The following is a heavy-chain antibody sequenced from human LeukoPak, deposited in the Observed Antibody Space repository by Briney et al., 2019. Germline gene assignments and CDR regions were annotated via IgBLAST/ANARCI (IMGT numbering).Heavy chain of an antibody. Sequence: SETLSLTCTVSSGSISSYYWSWIRQPPGKGLEWIGYIYYSGSTNYNPSLKSRVTISVDTSKNQFSLKLSSVTAADTAVYYCARVGTVVVLAATQGRGYYYYMDVWGKGTTVTVSS. CDR3: ARVGTVVVLAATQGRGYYYYMDV. CDR1: SGSISSYY. V-gene: IGHV4-59*12. J-gene: IGHJ6*03. CDR2: IYYSGST. D-gene: IGHD2-15*01.